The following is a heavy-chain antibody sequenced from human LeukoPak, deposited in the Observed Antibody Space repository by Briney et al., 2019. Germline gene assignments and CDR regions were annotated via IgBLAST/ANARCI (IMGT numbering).Heavy chain of an antibody. CDR2: LYSVGDT. CDR3: AGTKNIAAAGRLDY. CDR1: GFTVSTNY. D-gene: IGHD6-13*01. Sequence: PGGSLRLSCAASGFTVSTNYMNWVRQAPGKGLEGVSVLYSVGDTYYGDSVKGRFTISRDNSKNTLYLQMNSLRAEDTAVYYCAGTKNIAAAGRLDYWGQGTLVTVSS. J-gene: IGHJ4*02. V-gene: IGHV3-53*01.